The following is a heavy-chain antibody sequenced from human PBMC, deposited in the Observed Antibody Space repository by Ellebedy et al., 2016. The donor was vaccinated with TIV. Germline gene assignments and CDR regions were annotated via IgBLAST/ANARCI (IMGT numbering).Heavy chain of an antibody. CDR2: INPSGGSR. D-gene: IGHD1-26*01. Sequence: AASVKVSCKASGYAFTAYYIHWVRQAPGQGLEWMGIINPSGGSRSHAQKFQGRVSMTKDTSTYTVSVELSSLRSEDTAVYYCARSPLALEDGVGPTPYLDYWGQGTLVTVSS. V-gene: IGHV1-46*01. CDR1: GYAFTAYY. J-gene: IGHJ4*02. CDR3: ARSPLALEDGVGPTPYLDY.